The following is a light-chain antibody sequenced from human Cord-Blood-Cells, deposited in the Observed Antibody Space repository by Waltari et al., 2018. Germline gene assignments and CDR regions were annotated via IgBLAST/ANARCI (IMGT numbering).Light chain of an antibody. J-gene: IGLJ1*01. CDR2: EVS. CDR1: SSAFGGYNY. V-gene: IGLV2-14*01. Sequence: QSALTQPSSVSGAPVHSITISCTGTSSAFGGYNYVSWYQQHPGKAPKLMIYEVSNRPSGVSNRFSGSKSGNTASLTISGLQAEDEADYYCSSYTSSSTYVFGTGTKVTVL. CDR3: SSYTSSSTYV.